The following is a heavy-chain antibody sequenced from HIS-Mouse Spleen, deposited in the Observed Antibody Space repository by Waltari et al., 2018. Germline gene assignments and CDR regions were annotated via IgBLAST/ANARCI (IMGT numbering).Heavy chain of an antibody. CDR3: AKDKHHAFDY. Sequence: VQLVESGGGVVQPGRSLRLSGAASGFTFGSYGMLWVRQAQGKGLEGVAVISYDESNKYYADSVKGRFTISRDNYKNTLYLQMNSLRAEDTAVYYCAKDKHHAFDYWGQGTLVTVSS. J-gene: IGHJ4*02. CDR2: ISYDESNK. CDR1: GFTFGSYG. V-gene: IGHV3-30*18.